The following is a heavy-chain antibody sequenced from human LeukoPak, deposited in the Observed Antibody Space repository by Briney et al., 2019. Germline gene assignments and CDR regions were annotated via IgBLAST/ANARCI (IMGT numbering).Heavy chain of an antibody. D-gene: IGHD2-15*01. V-gene: IGHV1-18*01. CDR2: ISAYNGNT. Sequence: ASVKVSCKASSYTFTSYGISWVRQAPGQGLEWMGWISAYNGNTNYAQKLQGRVTMTTDTSTSTAYMELRSLRSDDTAVYYCARDLETVVVVAATGYNWFDPWGQGTLVTVSS. CDR1: SYTFTSYG. J-gene: IGHJ5*02. CDR3: ARDLETVVVVAATGYNWFDP.